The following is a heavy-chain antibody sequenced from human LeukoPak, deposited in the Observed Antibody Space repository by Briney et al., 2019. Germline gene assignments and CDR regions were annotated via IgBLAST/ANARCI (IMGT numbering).Heavy chain of an antibody. CDR2: ISSSGSTI. CDR3: AGSIAGAGTSASDI. J-gene: IGHJ3*02. D-gene: IGHD6-13*01. CDR1: GFTFSDYY. V-gene: IGHV3-11*01. Sequence: PGGSLRLSCAASGFTFSDYYMSWVRQAPGKGLEWVSYISSSGSTIYYADSVKGRFTISRDNAKNSLYLQMNSLRAEDTAVYYCAGSIAGAGTSASDIWGQGTMVTVSS.